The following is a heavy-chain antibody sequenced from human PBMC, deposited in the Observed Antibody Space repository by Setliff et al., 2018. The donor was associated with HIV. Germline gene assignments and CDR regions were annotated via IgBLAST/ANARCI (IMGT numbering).Heavy chain of an antibody. V-gene: IGHV4-38-2*01. J-gene: IGHJ6*03. Sequence: LSLTCAVSGYSVSSGYFWGWIRQPPGKGLEWIGSIFHTGSTYYNPSLKSRVTISVDTSKNQFSLRLTSVTAADTAVYYCARAPGSSWYRAAYYYMDVWGKGTTVTVSS. CDR1: GYSVSSGYF. CDR3: ARAPGSSWYRAAYYYMDV. CDR2: IFHTGST. D-gene: IGHD6-13*01.